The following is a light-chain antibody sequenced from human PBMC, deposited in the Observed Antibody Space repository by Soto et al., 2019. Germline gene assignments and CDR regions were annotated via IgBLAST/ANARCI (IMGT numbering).Light chain of an antibody. CDR2: AAS. V-gene: IGKV1-39*01. CDR1: QSISSY. J-gene: IGKJ2*01. CDR3: QQSYSTPHT. Sequence: DIQMTQSPSSLSASVGDRVTITCPASQSISSYLNWYQQKPGKAPKLLIYAASSLQSGVPSRFSGSESGTDFTLTISSLQPEDFATYYCQQSYSTPHTFGQGTKLEIE.